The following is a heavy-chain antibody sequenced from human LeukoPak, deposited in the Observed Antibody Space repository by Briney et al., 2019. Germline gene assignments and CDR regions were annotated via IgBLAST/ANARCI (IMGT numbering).Heavy chain of an antibody. CDR3: ARVSLGNEPGSPQNYYYYGMDV. V-gene: IGHV1-69*13. Sequence: ASVKVSCKASGGTFSSYAISWVRQAPGQGLEWMGGIIPIFGTANYAQKFQGGVTITADESTSTAYMELSSLRSEDTAVYYCARVSLGNEPGSPQNYYYYGMDVWGQGTTVTVSS. CDR2: IIPIFGTA. CDR1: GGTFSSYA. J-gene: IGHJ6*02.